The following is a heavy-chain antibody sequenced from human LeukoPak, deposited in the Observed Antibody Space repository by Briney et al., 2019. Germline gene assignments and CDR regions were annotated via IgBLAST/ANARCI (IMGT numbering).Heavy chain of an antibody. Sequence: GGSLRLSCVASGFTFGKYWMSWVRQAPGKGLEWVANIKLDGSEKNYVDSVKGRFTISRDNTKNSLYLQMHSLRVEDTAVYYCARDKAVGATTGSVFDFWGQGTLLTVSS. CDR3: ARDKAVGATTGSVFDF. CDR1: GFTFGKYW. J-gene: IGHJ4*02. D-gene: IGHD1-26*01. V-gene: IGHV3-7*03. CDR2: IKLDGSEK.